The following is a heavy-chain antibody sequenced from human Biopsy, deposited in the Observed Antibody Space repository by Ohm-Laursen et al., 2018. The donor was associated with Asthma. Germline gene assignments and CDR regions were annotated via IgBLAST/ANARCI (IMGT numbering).Heavy chain of an antibody. Sequence: SLRLSCAASGFVFRSHAMHWVRQAPGKGLEWVAVVSYDGGVAHYADSMKGRFTISRDNAKSTLYLQMNRLRTDDTAVYYCAKGRGYSGLTDFDHWGQGTLVTVSS. CDR3: AKGRGYSGLTDFDH. CDR2: VSYDGGVA. V-gene: IGHV3-30*18. J-gene: IGHJ4*02. CDR1: GFVFRSHA. D-gene: IGHD6-19*01.